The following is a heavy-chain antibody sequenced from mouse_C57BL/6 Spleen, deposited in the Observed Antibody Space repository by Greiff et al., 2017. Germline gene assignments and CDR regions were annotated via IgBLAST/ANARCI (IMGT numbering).Heavy chain of an antibody. CDR3: ARRQDDGCYEDD. Sequence: VKLVQPGADLVRPGCSLKLSCEASGFTFTSYWMHWVRQRPIQGLEWIGNIDSSDSETHYHQKVKDKATLTVDKSSSTAYMQLSSLTSEDTAVYYCARRQDDGCYEDDWGQGTTLTVSS. CDR1: GFTFTSYW. CDR2: IDSSDSET. J-gene: IGHJ2*01. V-gene: IGHV1-52*01. D-gene: IGHD2-3*01.